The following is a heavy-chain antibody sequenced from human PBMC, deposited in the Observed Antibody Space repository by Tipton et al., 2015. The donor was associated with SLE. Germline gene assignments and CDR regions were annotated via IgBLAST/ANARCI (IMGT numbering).Heavy chain of an antibody. CDR3: ARDGASHDCHS. J-gene: IGHJ4*02. Sequence: QLVQSGAEVKKPGSSVKVSCKASGGTFSSYAISWVRQAPGQGLEWMGGIIPIFGTAIFAQKFQGRLTIYTDASTSTAYMELSSLRSEDTAVYFCARDGASHDCHSWGQGTLVTVSS. D-gene: IGHD2-21*02. CDR2: IIPIFGTA. CDR1: GGTFSSYA. V-gene: IGHV1-69*05.